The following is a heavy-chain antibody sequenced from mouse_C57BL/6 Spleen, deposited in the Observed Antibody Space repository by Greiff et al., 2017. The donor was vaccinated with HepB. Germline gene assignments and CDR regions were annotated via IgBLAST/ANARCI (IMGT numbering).Heavy chain of an antibody. CDR2: IYPGHSDT. J-gene: IGHJ2*01. CDR3: TRKASIYYDYDGLHFDY. Sequence: EVQLQQSGTVLARPGASVKMSCKTSGYTFTSYWMHWVKQRPGQGLEWIGAIYPGHSDTSYNQKFKGKAKLTAVTSASTAYMELSSLTNEESAVYYCTRKASIYYDYDGLHFDYWGQGTTLTVSS. V-gene: IGHV1-5*01. CDR1: GYTFTSYW. D-gene: IGHD2-4*01.